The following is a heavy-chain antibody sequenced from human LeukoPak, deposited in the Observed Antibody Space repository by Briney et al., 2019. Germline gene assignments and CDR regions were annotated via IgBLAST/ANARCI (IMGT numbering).Heavy chain of an antibody. J-gene: IGHJ4*02. Sequence: PSGTLSLTCAVSGDSISSSNWWSWVRQPPGEGLEWIGEIYHSGSTNYNPSLKSRVTISVDKSKNQVSLKLSSVTAADTAVHYCAREHNYGSGSYYIDYWGQGTLVTVSS. CDR3: AREHNYGSGSYYIDY. D-gene: IGHD3-10*01. CDR2: IYHSGST. CDR1: GDSISSSNW. V-gene: IGHV4-4*02.